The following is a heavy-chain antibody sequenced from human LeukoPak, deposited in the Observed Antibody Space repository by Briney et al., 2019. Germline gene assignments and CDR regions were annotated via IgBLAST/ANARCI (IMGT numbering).Heavy chain of an antibody. CDR2: IQSDGSNT. J-gene: IGHJ6*02. CDR3: AKRYCKSATCRSDMDA. V-gene: IGHV3-30*02. Sequence: PGGSLRLSCAASGFTFSNYGMHWVRQAPGRGLGWVALIQSDGSNTYSADSVKGRFTISRDNPRNTLHLQMNRLRPEDTAVYYCAKRYCKSATCRSDMDALGQGTTVTVSS. CDR1: GFTFSNYG. D-gene: IGHD2-15*01.